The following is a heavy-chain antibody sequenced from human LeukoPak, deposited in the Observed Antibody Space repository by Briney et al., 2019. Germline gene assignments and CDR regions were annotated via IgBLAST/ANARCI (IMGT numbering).Heavy chain of an antibody. CDR1: GFSFGDNA. CDR3: SRVERSSINNYYYYMAV. V-gene: IGHV3-49*03. D-gene: IGHD2-2*01. J-gene: IGHJ6*03. CDR2: SRSRAHGGTT. Sequence: GGSLRLSCTGFGFSFGDNAMIWFRQSPGKGLEWVSLSRSRAHGGTTDYAASVMGRFTMSRDDSKNIAYLQMDSLGTEDTAVYYCSRVERSSINNYYYYMAVWGKGTSVTVSS.